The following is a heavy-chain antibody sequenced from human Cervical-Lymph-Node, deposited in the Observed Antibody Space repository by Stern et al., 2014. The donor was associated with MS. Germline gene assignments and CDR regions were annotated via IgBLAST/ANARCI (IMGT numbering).Heavy chain of an antibody. J-gene: IGHJ6*02. V-gene: IGHV1-8*01. CDR1: GYTFINYD. CDR2: MNPNNANT. D-gene: IGHD3-16*01. CDR3: VRGGLSYGYGLDA. Sequence: QVQLGQSGSQVRKPGASVKVSCQASGYTFINYDIFWVRQATGQGLEWMGWMNPNNANTGHAQKFQGRVTMTRNTSISTAYMELSDLRSDDTAVYYCVRGGLSYGYGLDAWGQGTAVIVSS.